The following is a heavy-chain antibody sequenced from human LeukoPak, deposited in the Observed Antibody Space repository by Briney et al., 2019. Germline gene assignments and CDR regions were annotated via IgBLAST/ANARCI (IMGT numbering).Heavy chain of an antibody. CDR1: GGSISSGSYY. CDR2: GSS. Sequence: SETLSLTCTVSGGSISSGSYYWGWVRQPPGKGLEWIGSGSSHYNPSLKSRVTISVDTSRNHFSLKLSSVTAADTAVYYCATIVVPAANDYFYMDVWGKGTTVTVSS. CDR3: ATIVVPAANDYFYMDV. V-gene: IGHV4-39*02. J-gene: IGHJ6*03. D-gene: IGHD2-2*01.